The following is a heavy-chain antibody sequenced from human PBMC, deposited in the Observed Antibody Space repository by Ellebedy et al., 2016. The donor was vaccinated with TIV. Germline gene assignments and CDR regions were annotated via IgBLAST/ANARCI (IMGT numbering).Heavy chain of an antibody. V-gene: IGHV3-21*01. J-gene: IGHJ4*02. CDR3: ARDVFSAGPEPKDY. Sequence: GESLKISXAASGFTFSSYSMNWVRQAPGKGLEWVSSISSSSSYIYYADSVKGRFTISRDNAKNSLYLQMNSLRAEDTAVYYCARDVFSAGPEPKDYWGQGTLVTVSS. CDR1: GFTFSSYS. D-gene: IGHD6-13*01. CDR2: ISSSSSYI.